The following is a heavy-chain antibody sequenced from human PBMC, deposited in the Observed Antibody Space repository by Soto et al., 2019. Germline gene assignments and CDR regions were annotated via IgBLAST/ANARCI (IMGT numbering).Heavy chain of an antibody. D-gene: IGHD2-21*02. CDR3: AKWAYGGDSAISRYWFFDL. J-gene: IGHJ2*01. Sequence: VGSLRLSCAASGFPFSTYAMNWVRQAPGKGLEWVSVIGGGGDTTYYADSVKGRFTNSRDDSENTLYLQMNSLRVEDTAVYFCAKWAYGGDSAISRYWFFDLWGRGTLVTVSS. CDR1: GFPFSTYA. V-gene: IGHV3-23*01. CDR2: IGGGGDTT.